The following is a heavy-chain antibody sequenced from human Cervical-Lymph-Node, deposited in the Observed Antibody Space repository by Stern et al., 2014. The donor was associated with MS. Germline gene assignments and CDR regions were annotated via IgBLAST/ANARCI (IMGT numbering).Heavy chain of an antibody. CDR2: ISFDGSNK. D-gene: IGHD6-13*01. J-gene: IGHJ6*02. Sequence: QVQLVESGGGVVQPGTSLRLSCAASGFRFSSYPMHWVRQAPGKGLEWVAVISFDGSNKYYADSVKGRFPFPRDNSKNTPYLQMNSLRAEDTAVYRCARERGRTAGGGLDVWGQGTTVTISS. CDR3: ARERGRTAGGGLDV. V-gene: IGHV3-30*04. CDR1: GFRFSSYP.